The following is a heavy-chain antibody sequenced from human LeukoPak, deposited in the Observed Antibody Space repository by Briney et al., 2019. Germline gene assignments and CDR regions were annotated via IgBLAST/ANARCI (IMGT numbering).Heavy chain of an antibody. J-gene: IGHJ4*02. Sequence: ASVKVSCKVSGYTLTELSMHWVRQAPGKGLEWMGGFDPEDGETIYAQKFQGRVTMIEDTSTDTAYMELSSLRSEDTAVYYCATDTGALFDYWGQGTLVTVSS. V-gene: IGHV1-24*01. CDR2: FDPEDGET. D-gene: IGHD2-8*02. CDR3: ATDTGALFDY. CDR1: GYTLTELS.